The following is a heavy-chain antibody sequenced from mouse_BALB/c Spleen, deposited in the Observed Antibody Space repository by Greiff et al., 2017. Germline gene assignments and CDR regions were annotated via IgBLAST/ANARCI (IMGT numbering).Heavy chain of an antibody. D-gene: IGHD2-2*01. J-gene: IGHJ1*01. CDR3: ARGGLSFWYFDV. CDR1: GFAFSSYD. CDR2: ISSGGGST. V-gene: IGHV5-12-1*01. Sequence: EVKLVESGGGLVKPGGSLKLSCAASGFAFSSYDMSWVRQTPEKRLEWVAYISSGGGSTYYPDTVKGRFTISRDNAKNTLYLQMSSLKSEDTAMYYCARGGLSFWYFDVWGAGTTVTVSS.